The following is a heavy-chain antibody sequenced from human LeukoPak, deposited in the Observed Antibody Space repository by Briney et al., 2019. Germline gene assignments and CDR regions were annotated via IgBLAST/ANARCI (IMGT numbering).Heavy chain of an antibody. V-gene: IGHV1-18*01. D-gene: IGHD6-13*01. J-gene: IGHJ6*03. CDR1: GYTFTSYG. CDR2: ISAYNGNT. Sequence: GASVKVSCKASGYTFTSYGISWVRQAPGQGLEWMGWISAYNGNTNYAQKLQGRVTMTTDTSTSTAYMELRSLRSDDTAVYYSARGRSSSLVYYYYYMDVWGKGTTVTVSS. CDR3: ARGRSSSLVYYYYYMDV.